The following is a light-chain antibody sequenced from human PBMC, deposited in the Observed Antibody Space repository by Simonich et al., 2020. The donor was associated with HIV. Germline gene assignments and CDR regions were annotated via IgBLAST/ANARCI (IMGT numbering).Light chain of an antibody. CDR2: GNP. CDR3: HSYDSSLSGWV. Sequence: QSVLTQPPSVSAAPGQRVTISCTGSSSNIGTTYDVHWYQQLPGTAPKLLIYGNPNRPSGVPDRFAGAKSGTSASLAINGLQAEDEAIYYFHSYDSSLSGWVFGGGTKLTVL. V-gene: IGLV1-40*01. J-gene: IGLJ3*02. CDR1: SSNIGTTYD.